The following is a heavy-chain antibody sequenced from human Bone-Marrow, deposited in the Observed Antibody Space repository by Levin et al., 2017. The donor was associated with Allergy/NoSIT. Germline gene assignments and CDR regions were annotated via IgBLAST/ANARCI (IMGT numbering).Heavy chain of an antibody. V-gene: IGHV5-10-1*01. CDR3: ARRLSSGWYSVDY. CDR2: IDPSDAYT. J-gene: IGHJ4*02. CDR1: GYSFTSYW. Sequence: GESLKISCKGSGYSFTSYWISWVRQMPGKGLEWMGRIDPSDAYTNYSPAFQGHVTISADTSINTSYLQWSSLKSSDTAMYYCARRLSSGWYSVDYWGQGTLVTVSS. D-gene: IGHD6-19*01.